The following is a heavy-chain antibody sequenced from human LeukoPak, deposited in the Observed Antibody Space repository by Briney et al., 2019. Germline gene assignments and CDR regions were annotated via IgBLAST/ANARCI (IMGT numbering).Heavy chain of an antibody. D-gene: IGHD5-24*01. Sequence: ASVKVSCKASGYTFTGYYMHWVRQAPGQGLEWMGWINPNSGGTNYAQKFQGRVTMTRDTSISTAYMELSRLRSDDTAVYYCARDRREMATYNWFDPWGQGTLVTVSS. V-gene: IGHV1-2*02. CDR2: INPNSGGT. CDR1: GYTFTGYY. J-gene: IGHJ5*02. CDR3: ARDRREMATYNWFDP.